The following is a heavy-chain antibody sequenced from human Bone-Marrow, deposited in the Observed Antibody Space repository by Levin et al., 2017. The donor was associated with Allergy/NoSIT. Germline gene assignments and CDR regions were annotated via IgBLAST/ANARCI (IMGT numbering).Heavy chain of an antibody. CDR1: GGAFSDYY. CDR2: INHSGST. J-gene: IGHJ6*02. CDR3: ARGRHYYDSSGFYLPSGYSGDYYGLDV. Sequence: SQTLSLTCAVYGGAFSDYYWTWIRQPPGKGLEWIGEINHSGSTNFHPSLKSRITISVDTSKNQFSLSLRSVTAADTGVYYCARGRHYYDSSGFYLPSGYSGDYYGLDVWGQGTTVTVSS. D-gene: IGHD3-22*01. V-gene: IGHV4-34*01.